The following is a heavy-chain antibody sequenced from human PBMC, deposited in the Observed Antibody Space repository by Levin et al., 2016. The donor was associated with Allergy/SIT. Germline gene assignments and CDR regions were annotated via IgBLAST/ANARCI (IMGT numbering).Heavy chain of an antibody. V-gene: IGHV3-33*01. CDR1: GFTFSSYG. CDR3: ARDYLRYFDWLLYGGGYYYYGMDV. Sequence: GESLKISCAASGFTFSSYGMHWVRQAPGKGLEWVAVIWYDGSNKYYADSVKGRFTISRDNSKNTLYLQMNSLRAEDTAVYYCARDYLRYFDWLLYGGGYYYYGMDVWGQGTTVTVSS. CDR2: IWYDGSNK. J-gene: IGHJ6*02. D-gene: IGHD3-9*01.